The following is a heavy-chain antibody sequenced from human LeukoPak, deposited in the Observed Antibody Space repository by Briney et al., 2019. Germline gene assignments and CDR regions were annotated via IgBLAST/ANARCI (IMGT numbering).Heavy chain of an antibody. V-gene: IGHV1-69*04. CDR2: IIPALNIT. CDR1: GGTFSSSA. D-gene: IGHD5-18*01. Sequence: SVRVSCKASGGTFSSSAITWVRQAPEQGLEWMGRIIPALNITSYAQKFQGRVTITADTSTSTAYMELSSLRSEETAVYYCARDQGLTAPPPYGLDVWGQGTTVTVSS. CDR3: ARDQGLTAPPPYGLDV. J-gene: IGHJ6*02.